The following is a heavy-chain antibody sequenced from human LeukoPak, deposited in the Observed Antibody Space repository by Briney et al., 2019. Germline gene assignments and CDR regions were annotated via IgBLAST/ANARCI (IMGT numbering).Heavy chain of an antibody. Sequence: GASVKVSCKASGGTFSSYAISWVRQAPGQGLEWVGGIIPIFGTANYAQKFQGRVTITADKSTSTAYMELSSLRSEDTAVYYCASLRQSGYYYDSSGYHSFFDYWGQGTLVTVSS. D-gene: IGHD3-22*01. CDR3: ASLRQSGYYYDSSGYHSFFDY. CDR1: GGTFSSYA. J-gene: IGHJ4*02. V-gene: IGHV1-69*06. CDR2: IIPIFGTA.